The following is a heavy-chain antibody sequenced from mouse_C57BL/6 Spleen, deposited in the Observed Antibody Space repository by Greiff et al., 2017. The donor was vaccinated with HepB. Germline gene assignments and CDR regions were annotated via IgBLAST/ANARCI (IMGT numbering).Heavy chain of an antibody. CDR2: INPSSGYT. D-gene: IGHD2-4*01. CDR1: GYTFTSYT. V-gene: IGHV1-4*01. Sequence: QLQQSGAELARPGASVKMSCKASGYTFTSYTMHWVKQRPGQGLEWIGYINPSSGYTKYNQKFKDKATLTADKSSSTAYMQLSSLTSEDSAVYYCARIGLRRGDYAMDYWGQGTSVTVSS. J-gene: IGHJ4*01. CDR3: ARIGLRRGDYAMDY.